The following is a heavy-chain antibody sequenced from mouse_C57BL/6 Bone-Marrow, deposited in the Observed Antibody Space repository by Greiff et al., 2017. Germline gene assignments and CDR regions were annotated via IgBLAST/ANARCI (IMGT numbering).Heavy chain of an antibody. Sequence: VQLQQSGPELVKPGASVKISCKASGYSFTSYYIHWVKQRPGQGLEWIGWIYPGSGNTKYNEKFKGKATLTADTSSSTAYMQLSSLTSENSAVYYCARRAAVNYFAWFAYWGQGTLVTVSA. CDR3: ARRAAVNYFAWFAY. CDR1: GYSFTSYY. CDR2: IYPGSGNT. D-gene: IGHD2-1*01. V-gene: IGHV1-66*01. J-gene: IGHJ3*01.